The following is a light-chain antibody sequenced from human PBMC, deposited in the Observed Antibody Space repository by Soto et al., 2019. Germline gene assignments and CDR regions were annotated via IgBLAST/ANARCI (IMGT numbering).Light chain of an antibody. J-gene: IGLJ3*02. V-gene: IGLV2-11*01. Sequence: QSALTQPRSVSGSPGQSVTISCTGTNSDIGTYNYVSWYQQHPGKAPKLMIYDVNKRPSGVPDRFSGSKFGNTASLTISGLQAEDEADYYCCSYAGSYTWVFGGGTKLTVL. CDR1: NSDIGTYNY. CDR3: CSYAGSYTWV. CDR2: DVN.